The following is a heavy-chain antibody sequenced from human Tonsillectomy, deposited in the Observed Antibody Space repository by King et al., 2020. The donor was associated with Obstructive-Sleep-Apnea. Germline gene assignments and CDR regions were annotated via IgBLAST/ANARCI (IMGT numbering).Heavy chain of an antibody. CDR1: GGSFSGYY. Sequence: VQLQQWGAGLLKPSETLSLTCAVYGGSFSGYYWSWIRQPPGKGLEWIGEINHSGSTNYNPSLKSRVTISVDTSKNQFSLKLCSVTAADTAVYSCATRSHDYSNYGWFDPWGQGTLVTVSS. V-gene: IGHV4-34*01. J-gene: IGHJ5*02. CDR3: ATRSHDYSNYGWFDP. D-gene: IGHD4-11*01. CDR2: INHSGST.